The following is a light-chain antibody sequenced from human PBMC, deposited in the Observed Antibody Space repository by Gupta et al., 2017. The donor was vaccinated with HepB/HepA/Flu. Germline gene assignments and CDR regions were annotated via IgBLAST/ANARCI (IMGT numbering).Light chain of an antibody. CDR2: DVS. CDR3: SSYTSSSRVI. CDR1: SSDVGGYDY. Sequence: QSALTQPASVPGSPGKSLTMSFTATSSDVGGYDYVSWYQQYPGKAHKLMIYDVSNRPSGVSSRFSCSKAGNTATLTISGLQAEDEADYYCSSYTSSSRVIFGGGTKLTVL. V-gene: IGLV2-14*03. J-gene: IGLJ2*01.